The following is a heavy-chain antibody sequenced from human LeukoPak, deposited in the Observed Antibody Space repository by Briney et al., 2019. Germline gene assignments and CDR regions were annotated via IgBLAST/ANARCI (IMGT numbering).Heavy chain of an antibody. Sequence: GASVKVSCKASEGTFSSYAISWVRQAPGQGLEWMGRIIPILGIANYAQKFQGRVTITADKSTSTAYMELSSLRSEDTAVYYCARGSIRHYYYYGMDVWGQGTTVTVSS. V-gene: IGHV1-69*04. CDR3: ARGSIRHYYYYGMDV. CDR1: EGTFSSYA. J-gene: IGHJ6*02. D-gene: IGHD3-10*01. CDR2: IIPILGIA.